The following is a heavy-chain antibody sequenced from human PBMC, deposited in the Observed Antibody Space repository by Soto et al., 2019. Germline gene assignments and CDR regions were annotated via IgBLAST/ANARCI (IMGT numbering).Heavy chain of an antibody. CDR3: AREGVTPESRYFDY. CDR1: GFNFCSYW. J-gene: IGHJ4*02. V-gene: IGHV3-7*01. CDR2: IKQDGSEK. D-gene: IGHD2-21*02. Sequence: PGGSLRLSCAASGFNFCSYWMSWVRQAPGKGLEWVANIKQDGSEKYYVDSVKGRFTISRDNAKNSLYLQMNSLRAEDTAVYYCAREGVTPESRYFDYWGQGTLVTVSS.